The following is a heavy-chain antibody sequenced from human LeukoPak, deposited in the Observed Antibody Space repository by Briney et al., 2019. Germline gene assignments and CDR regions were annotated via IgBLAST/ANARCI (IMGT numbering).Heavy chain of an antibody. CDR1: GGTFSSYA. Sequence: SVKVSCKASGGTFSSYAISWVRQAPGQGLEWMGGIIPIFGTANYAQKFQGRVTITTDESTSTAYMELSSLRSEDTAVYYCARGWTAYYTNGVCSSRRYYYYMDVWGKGTTVTVSS. V-gene: IGHV1-69*05. CDR2: IIPIFGTA. D-gene: IGHD2-8*01. CDR3: ARGWTAYYTNGVCSSRRYYYYMDV. J-gene: IGHJ6*03.